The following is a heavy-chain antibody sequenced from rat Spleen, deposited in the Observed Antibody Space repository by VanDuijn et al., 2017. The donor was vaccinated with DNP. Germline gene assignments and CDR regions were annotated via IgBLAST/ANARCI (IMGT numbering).Heavy chain of an antibody. D-gene: IGHD1-4*01. CDR2: ISYDGSIT. V-gene: IGHV5-31*01. CDR3: ARSRLPGYYPFAC. Sequence: EVQLVESGGGLVQPGGSLKLSCVASGFTFNNYWMTWIRQAPGKGLEWVATISYDGSITYYRDSVKGRFTISRDNAKSTLYLQMNSLKSEDTATYYCARSRLPGYYPFACWGQGTLVTVSS. J-gene: IGHJ3*01. CDR1: GFTFNNYW.